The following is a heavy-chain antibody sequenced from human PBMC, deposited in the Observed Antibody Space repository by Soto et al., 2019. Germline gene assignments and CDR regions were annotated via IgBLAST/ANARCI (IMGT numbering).Heavy chain of an antibody. D-gene: IGHD1-26*01. CDR2: INARSGSA. V-gene: IGHV1-3*01. CDR3: ASDHSGSYLPFFDH. Sequence: EASGKVSCKASGYSFTNSAINWLSHAPGKRIEWMGWINARSGSATYSKNFKGRVTTTRDTSARTAYMETTSLKSDDTAMYYCASDHSGSYLPFFDHWGQATLVTVSS. J-gene: IGHJ4*02. CDR1: GYSFTNSA.